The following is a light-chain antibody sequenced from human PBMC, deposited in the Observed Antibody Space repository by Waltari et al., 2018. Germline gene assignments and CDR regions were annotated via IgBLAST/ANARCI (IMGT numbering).Light chain of an antibody. Sequence: QSVLTQPPSVSAAPGQKVTISCSGSSSNIWEHYLSWYQQLPGTAPKLLIFENVKRPSGIPDRFSASKSGTSGTLGITGLLTGDEADYYCATWDSSLRSVVFGGGTKLTVL. CDR3: ATWDSSLRSVV. V-gene: IGLV1-51*02. J-gene: IGLJ2*01. CDR1: SSNIWEHY. CDR2: ENV.